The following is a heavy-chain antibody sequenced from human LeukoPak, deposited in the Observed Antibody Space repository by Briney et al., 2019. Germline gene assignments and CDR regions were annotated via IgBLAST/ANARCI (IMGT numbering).Heavy chain of an antibody. Sequence: TSETLSLTCTVSGGSISSSSYYWGWIRQPPGKGLEWIGGIYYSGSTYYNPSLKSRVTISVDTSKNQFSLKLSSVTAADTAVYYCARTPPYCSSNSCRDYCGPGTLVTVSS. CDR3: ARTPPYCSSNSCRDY. V-gene: IGHV4-39*01. J-gene: IGHJ4*02. CDR2: IYYSGST. CDR1: GGSISSSSYY. D-gene: IGHD2-2*01.